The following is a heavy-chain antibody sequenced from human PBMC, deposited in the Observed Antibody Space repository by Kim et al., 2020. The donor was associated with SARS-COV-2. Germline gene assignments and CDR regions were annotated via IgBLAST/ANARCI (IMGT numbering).Heavy chain of an antibody. V-gene: IGHV3-30-3*01. D-gene: IGHD1-26*01. J-gene: IGHJ6*02. CDR3: ARVASPGSYWGNYYSGLDV. CDR1: GYSFSSFA. CDR2: IAYDSGNK. Sequence: GGSLRLSCAASGYSFSSFAMHWVRQAPGKGLEWVALIAYDSGNKYYADSVTGRFIISRDYSNTLYLQMNSLTPEDTAVYYCARVASPGSYWGNYYSGLDVWGQGTTVSVS.